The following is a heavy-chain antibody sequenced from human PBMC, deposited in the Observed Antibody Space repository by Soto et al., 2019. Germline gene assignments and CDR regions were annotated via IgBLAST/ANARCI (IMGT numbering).Heavy chain of an antibody. D-gene: IGHD3-10*01. V-gene: IGHV4-59*01. J-gene: IGHJ6*02. CDR2: IYYSGST. CDR3: ARGGGEVRGVIGYYYYGMDV. CDR1: GGSISSYY. Sequence: KSSETLSLTCTVSGGSISSYYWSWIRQPPGKGLEWIGYIYYSGSTNYNPSLKSRVTISVDTSKNQFSLKLSSVTAADTAVYYCARGGGEVRGVIGYYYYGMDVWGQGTTVTVSS.